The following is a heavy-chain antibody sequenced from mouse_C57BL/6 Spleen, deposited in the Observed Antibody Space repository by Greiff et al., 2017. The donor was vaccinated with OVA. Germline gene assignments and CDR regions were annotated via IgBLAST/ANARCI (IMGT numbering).Heavy chain of an antibody. CDR2: IYPGDGDT. CDR3: ARGGTTVVAGSSYFDY. CDR1: GYAFSSSW. Sequence: QVQLQQSGPELVKPGASVKISCKASGYAFSSSWMNWVKQRPGKGLEWIGRIYPGDGDTNYNGKFKGKATLTADKSSSTAYMQLSSLTSEDSAVYFCARGGTTVVAGSSYFDYWGQGTTLTVSS. J-gene: IGHJ2*01. D-gene: IGHD1-1*01. V-gene: IGHV1-82*01.